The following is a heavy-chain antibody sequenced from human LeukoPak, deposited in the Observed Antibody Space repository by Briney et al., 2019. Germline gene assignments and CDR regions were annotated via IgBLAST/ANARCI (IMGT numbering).Heavy chain of an antibody. D-gene: IGHD6-13*01. Sequence: GGSLRLSCAASGFTFSSYSMNWVRQAPGKGLEWVSYISSSSSTIYYADSVKGRFTISRDNAKNSPYLQMNSLRAEDTAVYYCARNGIAAATCWFDPWGQGTLVTVSS. V-gene: IGHV3-48*04. CDR3: ARNGIAAATCWFDP. CDR2: ISSSSSTI. J-gene: IGHJ5*02. CDR1: GFTFSSYS.